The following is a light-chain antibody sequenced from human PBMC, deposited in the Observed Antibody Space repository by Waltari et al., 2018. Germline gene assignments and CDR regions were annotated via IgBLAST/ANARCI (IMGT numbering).Light chain of an antibody. Sequence: QLVLTQSPSASASLGASVKLTCTLSSGHSTHIIPWLPQQPEKGPRYLMNVNSDGSHNEGVGIPDRFSGSSSGAERYLTISSLQSEDEADYYCQTGGHGTWVFGGGTRLTVL. CDR3: QTGGHGTWV. CDR1: SGHSTHI. V-gene: IGLV4-69*01. CDR2: VNSDGSH. J-gene: IGLJ3*02.